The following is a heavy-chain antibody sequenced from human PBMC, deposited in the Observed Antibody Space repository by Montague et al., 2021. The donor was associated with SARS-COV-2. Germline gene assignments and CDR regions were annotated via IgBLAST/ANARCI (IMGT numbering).Heavy chain of an antibody. Sequence: SETLSLTCAVSGGSITGFSWSWVRQPAGKGLEWIGRVTTSGTTNYSPSLRSRVTVSVDTSKNPFSLNLNSVTAADTAIYYCARTPTRPLSLDSWGQGTLVAVSS. CDR2: VTTSGTT. D-gene: IGHD6-6*01. J-gene: IGHJ4*02. CDR3: ARTPTRPLSLDS. V-gene: IGHV4-4*07. CDR1: GGSITGFS.